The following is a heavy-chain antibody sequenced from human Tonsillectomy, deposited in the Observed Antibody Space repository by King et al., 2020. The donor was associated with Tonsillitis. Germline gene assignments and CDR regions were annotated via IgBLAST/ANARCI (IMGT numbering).Heavy chain of an antibody. V-gene: IGHV3-48*01. Sequence: VQLVESGGGLVQPGGPLKISCAASGFTFNIYSINWFRQAPGRGLEGFSYIISSIVSIYYADSVKGLFPISRDNAKNSLYLQMNSLRAEDTAVYHCARGATTGRGAFDIWGQGTMVTVSP. J-gene: IGHJ3*02. D-gene: IGHD1-26*01. CDR2: IISSIVSI. CDR1: GFTFNIYS. CDR3: ARGATTGRGAFDI.